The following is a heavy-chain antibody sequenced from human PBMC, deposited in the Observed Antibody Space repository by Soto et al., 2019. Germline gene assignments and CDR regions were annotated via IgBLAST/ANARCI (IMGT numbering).Heavy chain of an antibody. CDR3: ARGYCSGGSCYSGHYYYYYMDV. CDR1: GGTFSSYA. D-gene: IGHD2-15*01. CDR2: IIPIGGTT. V-gene: IGHV1-69*05. Sequence: ASVKVSCKASGGTFSSYAISWVRQAPGQGLEWMGGIIPIGGTTNYAQKFQGRVTITRDASTSTAYMELSSLRSEDTAVYYCARGYCSGGSCYSGHYYYYYMDVWGKGTTVTVSS. J-gene: IGHJ6*03.